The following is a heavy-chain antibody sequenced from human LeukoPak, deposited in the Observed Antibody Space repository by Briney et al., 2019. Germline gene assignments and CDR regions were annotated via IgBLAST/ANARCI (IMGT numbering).Heavy chain of an antibody. V-gene: IGHV1-8*01. CDR2: MNPNSGNT. CDR1: GYTFTSYD. J-gene: IGHJ6*03. Sequence: ASVKVSCKASGYTFTSYDINWVRQATGQGLEWMGWMNPNSGNTGYAQKFQGRVTMTRNTSISTAYMELSSLRSEDTAVYYCARGRRKHDYSNSNYYYYYYMDVWGKGTTVTVSS. D-gene: IGHD4-11*01. CDR3: ARGRRKHDYSNSNYYYYYYMDV.